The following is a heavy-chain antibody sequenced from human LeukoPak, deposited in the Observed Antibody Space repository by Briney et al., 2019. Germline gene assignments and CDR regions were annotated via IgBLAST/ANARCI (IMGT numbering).Heavy chain of an antibody. J-gene: IGHJ4*02. Sequence: SETLSLTCTVSGGSISSYYWSWIRQPPGKGLEWIGYIYYSGSTNYNPSLKSRVTISVDTSKNQFSLKLSSVTAADTAVYYCARSSQWLQLFFDYWGQGTLVTVSS. V-gene: IGHV4-59*08. CDR3: ARSSQWLQLFFDY. CDR2: IYYSGST. CDR1: GGSISSYY. D-gene: IGHD5-18*01.